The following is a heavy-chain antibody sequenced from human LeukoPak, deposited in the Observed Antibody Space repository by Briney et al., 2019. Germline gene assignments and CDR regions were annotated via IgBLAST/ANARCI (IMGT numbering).Heavy chain of an antibody. V-gene: IGHV3-21*06. CDR2: ISGSSRYI. D-gene: IGHD3-22*01. Sequence: PGGSLRLSCAASGIPFSNYTLTWVRQAPGKGLVWVSSISGSSRYIHYSDSVRGRFSISRDNAKNSVYLQMDSLTADDTAVYYCARVNSALVVSSEGSWAGSLGFDHWGQGILVFVSS. J-gene: IGHJ4*02. CDR1: GIPFSNYT. CDR3: ARVNSALVVSSEGSWAGSLGFDH.